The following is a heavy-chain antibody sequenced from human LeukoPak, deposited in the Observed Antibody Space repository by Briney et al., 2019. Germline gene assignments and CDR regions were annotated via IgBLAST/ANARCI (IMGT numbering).Heavy chain of an antibody. Sequence: IPSETLSLTCTVSGGSISTNDYFWSWIRQSPEKGLEWIGYIHYSGITKSNPSLESRLTLSVDTSKDQLSLRLTSVTAADTAVYYCARAPLTTATSDYFDLWGLGTLVTVSS. CDR3: ARAPLTTATSDYFDL. CDR1: GGSISTNDYF. CDR2: IHYSGIT. J-gene: IGHJ4*02. D-gene: IGHD4-17*01. V-gene: IGHV4-30-4*01.